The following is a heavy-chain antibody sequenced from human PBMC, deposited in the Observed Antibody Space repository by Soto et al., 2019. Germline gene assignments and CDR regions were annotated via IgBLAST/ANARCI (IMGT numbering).Heavy chain of an antibody. Sequence: QVQLVQSGAEVKKPGASVKVSCKASGYTFTSYDINWVRQATGQGLEWMGWMNPNSGNTGYAQKFQGRVTMTRNTSISTAYMELSSLRSEDTAVYYCARAMDSSSSADYGMDVWGQGTTVTVSS. D-gene: IGHD6-6*01. CDR3: ARAMDSSSSADYGMDV. CDR2: MNPNSGNT. CDR1: GYTFTSYD. V-gene: IGHV1-8*01. J-gene: IGHJ6*02.